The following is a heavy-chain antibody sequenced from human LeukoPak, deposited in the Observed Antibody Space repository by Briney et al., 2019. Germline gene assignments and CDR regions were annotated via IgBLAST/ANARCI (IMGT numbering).Heavy chain of an antibody. D-gene: IGHD2-2*01. J-gene: IGHJ6*03. CDR1: GFTFSSYP. CDR2: VPEDGNKK. Sequence: GGSLRLSCAASGFTFSSYPMHWVRQAPGKGLEWVAVVPEDGNKKSDADFVKGRFTISRDNSKNTLYLQLNSLRGEDTAVYYCARGQLLLEGYFYYMDVWGEGTTVTVSS. CDR3: ARGQLLLEGYFYYMDV. V-gene: IGHV3-30*01.